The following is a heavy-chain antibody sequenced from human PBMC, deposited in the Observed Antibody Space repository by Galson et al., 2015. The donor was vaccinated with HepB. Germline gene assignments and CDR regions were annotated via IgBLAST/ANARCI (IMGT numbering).Heavy chain of an antibody. D-gene: IGHD3-10*01. CDR1: GFTFSSYE. CDR3: ARDPSSLWFGEIY. V-gene: IGHV3-48*03. J-gene: IGHJ4*02. CDR2: ISSSGSTI. Sequence: SLRLSCAASGFTFSSYEMNWVRQAPGKGLEWVSYISSSGSTIYYADSVKGRFTISRDNAKNSLYLQMNSLRAEDTAVYYCARDPSSLWFGEIYWGQGTLVTVSS.